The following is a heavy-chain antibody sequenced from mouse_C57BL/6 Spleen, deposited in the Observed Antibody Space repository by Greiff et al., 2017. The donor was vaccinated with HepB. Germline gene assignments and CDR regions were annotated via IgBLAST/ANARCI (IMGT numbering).Heavy chain of an antibody. V-gene: IGHV14-4*01. CDR3: TTLITTVNY. J-gene: IGHJ2*01. CDR1: GFNIKDDY. CDR2: IDPENGDT. Sequence: VHVKQTGAELVRPGASVKLSCTASGFNIKDDYMHWVKQRPEQGLEWIGWIDPENGDTEYASKFQGKATITADTSSNTAYLQLSSLTSEDTAVYYCTTLITTVNYWGQGTTLTVSS. D-gene: IGHD1-1*01.